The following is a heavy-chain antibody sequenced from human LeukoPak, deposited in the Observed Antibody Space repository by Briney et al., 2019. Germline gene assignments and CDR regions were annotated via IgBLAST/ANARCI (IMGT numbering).Heavy chain of an antibody. V-gene: IGHV3-74*03. Sequence: GGPLRLSCAAPGFTFSNYFMHWVRQAPGKGLVWVSRINSDGTTTMYADSVKGRFTISRDNAKNTLYLQMNSLRDEDTAVYYCARRVDATRWFDPWGQGALVTVSS. CDR2: INSDGTTT. D-gene: IGHD2-15*01. CDR1: GFTFSNYF. CDR3: ARRVDATRWFDP. J-gene: IGHJ5*02.